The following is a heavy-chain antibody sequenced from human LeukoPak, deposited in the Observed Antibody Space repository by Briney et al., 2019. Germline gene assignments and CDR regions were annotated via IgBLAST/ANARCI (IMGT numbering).Heavy chain of an antibody. J-gene: IGHJ4*02. CDR1: RGTFSSYA. D-gene: IGHD2-2*01. V-gene: IGHV1-69*13. CDR3: ARAGQYQLPGQDY. Sequence: SVKVSCKASRGTFSSYAISWVRQAPGQGLEWMGGIIPIFGTANYAQKFQGRVTITAGESTSTAYMELSSLRSEGTAVYYCARAGQYQLPGQDYWGQGTLVTVSS. CDR2: IIPIFGTA.